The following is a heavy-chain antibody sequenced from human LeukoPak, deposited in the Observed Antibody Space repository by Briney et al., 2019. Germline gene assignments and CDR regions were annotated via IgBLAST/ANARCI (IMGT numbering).Heavy chain of an antibody. Sequence: SETLSLACTVSGGSVRSSSYSWGWIRQPPGKGLKYIGNIYYSGSTYYNPSLQSRVTISVDTSKNQFSLKLSSVTAADTAVYYCARDERYSSSWSYAFDIWGQGTMVTVSS. D-gene: IGHD6-13*01. J-gene: IGHJ3*02. CDR1: GGSVRSSSYS. CDR2: IYYSGST. CDR3: ARDERYSSSWSYAFDI. V-gene: IGHV4-39*07.